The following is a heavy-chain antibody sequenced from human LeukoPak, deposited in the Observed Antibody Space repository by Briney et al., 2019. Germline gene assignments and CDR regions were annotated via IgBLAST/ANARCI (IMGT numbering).Heavy chain of an antibody. J-gene: IGHJ4*02. CDR2: ISSDGSSR. V-gene: IGHV3-74*01. Sequence: GGSLRLSCAASEITLSSYWMHWVRQAPGKGPVWLSRISSDGSSRNYADSVKGRFTISRDNAKNTLYLQMNGLRAEDTATYYCATFTERENYHYTANLWGQGTLVIVS. CDR3: ATFTERENYHYTANL. D-gene: IGHD3-16*02. CDR1: EITLSSYW.